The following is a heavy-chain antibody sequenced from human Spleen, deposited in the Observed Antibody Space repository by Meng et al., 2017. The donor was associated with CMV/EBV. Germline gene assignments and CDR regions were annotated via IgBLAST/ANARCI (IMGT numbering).Heavy chain of an antibody. D-gene: IGHD3-10*01. CDR1: GFTFSSYA. Sequence: ETLSLTCAASGFTFSSYAMSRVRQAPGKGLEWVSAISGSGGSTYYADSVKGRFTISRDNSKNTLYLQMNSLRAEDTAVYYCAKKNYPRASYYGMDVWGQGTTVTVSS. V-gene: IGHV3-23*01. J-gene: IGHJ6*02. CDR3: AKKNYPRASYYGMDV. CDR2: ISGSGGST.